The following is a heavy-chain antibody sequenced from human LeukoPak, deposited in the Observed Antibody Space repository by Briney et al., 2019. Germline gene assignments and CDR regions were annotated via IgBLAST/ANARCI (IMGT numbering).Heavy chain of an antibody. V-gene: IGHV4-59*12. Sequence: SETLSLTCTVSGGSISSYYWSWLRQPPGKGLEWIGYIYYSGRTNYNPSLKSRVTISVDTSKNQFSLKLSSVTAADTAVYYCAREAIGDYYGSGNRYWGQGTLVAVSS. CDR2: IYYSGRT. D-gene: IGHD3-10*01. J-gene: IGHJ4*02. CDR1: GGSISSYY. CDR3: AREAIGDYYGSGNRY.